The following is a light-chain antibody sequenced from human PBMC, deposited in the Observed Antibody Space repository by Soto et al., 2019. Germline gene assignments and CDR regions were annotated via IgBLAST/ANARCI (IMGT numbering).Light chain of an antibody. V-gene: IGKV1-39*01. J-gene: IGKJ2*03. Sequence: DIQMTQCPSSLSASVGDRVTITCRASQNIRNYLNWYQQTPGKAPKLLIYAAYSLQRGGPSRFTGSGSGTDFTLTISSLQPEDFTTYSVHQSPSTPYSFGQGTKLEIK. CDR1: QNIRNY. CDR3: HQSPSTPYS. CDR2: AAY.